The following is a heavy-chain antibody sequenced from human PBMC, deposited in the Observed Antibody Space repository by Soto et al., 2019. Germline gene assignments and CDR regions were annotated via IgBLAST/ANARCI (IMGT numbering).Heavy chain of an antibody. Sequence: QVQLQESGPGLVKPSETLSLTCTVSGDAISSYYWTWIRQPPGKGLEWIGNIHSSGSTDYNPYLQSRVSTSVDTSRNQLSLSLTSVTAADTALYYCARIRIVNGHWDFDPWGQGALVTVSS. CDR1: GDAISSYY. CDR2: IHSSGST. J-gene: IGHJ5*02. D-gene: IGHD1-26*01. CDR3: ARIRIVNGHWDFDP. V-gene: IGHV4-59*01.